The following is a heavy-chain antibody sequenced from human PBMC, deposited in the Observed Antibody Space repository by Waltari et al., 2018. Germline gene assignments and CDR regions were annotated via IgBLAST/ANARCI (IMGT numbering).Heavy chain of an antibody. Sequence: QMQLVESGGGVVQPGGSLRLSCRGSELNFNTYPMQWVSQAPGKGLEWVALISYHGSNKYYADSVRGRFGISRDTSKNTVDLQMDSVRHEDTAMYFCARGRSADGYITDLWGQGTLVTVSP. CDR1: ELNFNTYP. V-gene: IGHV3-30*09. CDR3: ARGRSADGYITDL. J-gene: IGHJ5*02. D-gene: IGHD5-12*01. CDR2: ISYHGSNK.